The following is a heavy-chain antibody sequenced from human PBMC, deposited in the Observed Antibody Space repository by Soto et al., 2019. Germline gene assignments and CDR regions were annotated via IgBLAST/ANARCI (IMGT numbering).Heavy chain of an antibody. CDR1: GYTFTSYY. CDR2: INPSGGST. J-gene: IGHJ3*02. Sequence: ASVKVSCKASGYTFTSYYMHWVRQAPGQGLEWMGIINPSGGSTSYAQKFQGRVTMTRDTSTSTVYMELSSLRSEDAAVYYCASRSIVVVTPDAFDIWGQGTMVTVSS. D-gene: IGHD3-22*01. CDR3: ASRSIVVVTPDAFDI. V-gene: IGHV1-46*03.